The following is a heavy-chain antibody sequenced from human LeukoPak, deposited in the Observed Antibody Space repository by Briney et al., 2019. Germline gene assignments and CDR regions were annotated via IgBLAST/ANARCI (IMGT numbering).Heavy chain of an antibody. Sequence: GESLKISCKGSGYSFTSYWIAWVRQMPGKGLEWMGIIYPGDSDTRYSPSFQGQVTISADKSISTAYLQWSSLKASDTAMYYCARRSGWYFDDYYMDVWGKGTTVTVSS. CDR1: GYSFTSYW. CDR3: ARRSGWYFDDYYMDV. V-gene: IGHV5-51*01. J-gene: IGHJ6*03. D-gene: IGHD6-19*01. CDR2: IYPGDSDT.